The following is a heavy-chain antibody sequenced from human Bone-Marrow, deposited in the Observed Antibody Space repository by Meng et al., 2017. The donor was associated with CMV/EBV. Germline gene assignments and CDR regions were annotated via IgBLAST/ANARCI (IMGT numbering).Heavy chain of an antibody. Sequence: GESLKISCAASGFTFSSYWMSWIRQAPGKGLEWVSYISSSGSTIYYADSVKGRFTISRDNAKNSLYLQMNSLRAEDTAVYYCAMSPSRGYYYYGMDVWGQGTTVTVSS. CDR2: ISSSGSTI. J-gene: IGHJ6*02. D-gene: IGHD6-13*01. CDR1: GFTFSSYW. CDR3: AMSPSRGYYYYGMDV. V-gene: IGHV3-48*04.